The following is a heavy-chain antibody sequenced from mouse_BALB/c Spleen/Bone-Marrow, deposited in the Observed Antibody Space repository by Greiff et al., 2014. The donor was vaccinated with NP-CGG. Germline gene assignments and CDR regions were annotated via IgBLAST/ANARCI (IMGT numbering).Heavy chain of an antibody. CDR2: ISDGGGYT. J-gene: IGHJ4*01. D-gene: IGHD2-10*02. CDR1: GFTFSDYY. Sequence: VQLKESGGGLVKPGGSLKLSCAAPGFTFSDYYMYWVRQTPEKRLEWVATISDGGGYTYYPDSVWGRFTISRDNAKNNLYLQMSSLKSEDTAMYYCARSGERYGAMDYWGQGTSVTVFS. V-gene: IGHV5-4*02. CDR3: ARSGERYGAMDY.